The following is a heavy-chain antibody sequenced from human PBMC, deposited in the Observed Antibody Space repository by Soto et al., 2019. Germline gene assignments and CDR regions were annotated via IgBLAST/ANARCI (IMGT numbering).Heavy chain of an antibody. CDR1: GFTFSSYA. CDR2: ISYDGSNK. V-gene: IGHV3-30-3*01. J-gene: IGHJ4*02. Sequence: GGSLRLSCAASGFTFSSYAMHWVRQAPGKGLEWVAVISYDGSNKYYADSVKGRFTISRDNSKNTLYLQMNSLRAEDTAVYYCARDDYYDSSGPTHWGQGTLVTVSS. D-gene: IGHD3-22*01. CDR3: ARDDYYDSSGPTH.